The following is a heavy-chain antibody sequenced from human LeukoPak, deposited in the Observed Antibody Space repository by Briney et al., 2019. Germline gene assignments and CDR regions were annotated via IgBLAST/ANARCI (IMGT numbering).Heavy chain of an antibody. J-gene: IGHJ4*02. V-gene: IGHV3-30*18. D-gene: IGHD7-27*01. CDR3: AKIPLGDY. Sequence: GGSLRLSCAASGFTFSSYGMHWVRQAPGKGLEWVAVISYDGSNKYYPDSVKGRFTISRDNSKNTLYLQMNSLRAEDTAVYYCAKIPLGDYWGQGTLVTVSS. CDR2: ISYDGSNK. CDR1: GFTFSSYG.